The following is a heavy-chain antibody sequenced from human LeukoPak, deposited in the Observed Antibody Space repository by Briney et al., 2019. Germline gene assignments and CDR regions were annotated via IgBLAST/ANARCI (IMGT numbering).Heavy chain of an antibody. Sequence: GGFLRLSCAASGFTFSSYAMSWVRQAPGKGLEWVSAIGGSGGSTYYADSVKGRFTISRDNSKNTLYLQMNSLRAEDTAVYYCAKFYYDSSGYYSPPGAAFDYWGQGTLVTVSS. D-gene: IGHD3-22*01. V-gene: IGHV3-23*01. CDR1: GFTFSSYA. J-gene: IGHJ4*02. CDR3: AKFYYDSSGYYSPPGAAFDY. CDR2: IGGSGGST.